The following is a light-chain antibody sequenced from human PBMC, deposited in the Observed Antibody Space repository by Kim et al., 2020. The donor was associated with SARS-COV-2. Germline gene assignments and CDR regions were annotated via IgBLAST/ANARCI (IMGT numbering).Light chain of an antibody. CDR1: QSVSSNY. Sequence: EIVLTQSPGTLSLSPGERATLACRASQSVSSNYLAWYQGKPGQAPRHLIFGASSRATGIPDRFSGSGSGTDFTLTISRLEPEDFAVYYCQQYGSSPYTFGQGTKLEI. V-gene: IGKV3-20*01. J-gene: IGKJ2*01. CDR2: GAS. CDR3: QQYGSSPYT.